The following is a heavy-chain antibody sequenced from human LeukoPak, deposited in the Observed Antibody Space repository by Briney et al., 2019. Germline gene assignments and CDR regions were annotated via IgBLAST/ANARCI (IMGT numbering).Heavy chain of an antibody. CDR2: INPSVST. V-gene: IGHV4-34*01. J-gene: IGHJ4*02. D-gene: IGHD2-2*01. Sequence: SETLSLTCAVYGGSFSGYYWSWIRQPPGKGLEWIGEINPSVSTNYNPSLKSRVTISVDTSKNQFTLELNSVTAADTAVYYCARDLEYCSSTSCPFDYWGQGTLVTVSS. CDR3: ARDLEYCSSTSCPFDY. CDR1: GGSFSGYY.